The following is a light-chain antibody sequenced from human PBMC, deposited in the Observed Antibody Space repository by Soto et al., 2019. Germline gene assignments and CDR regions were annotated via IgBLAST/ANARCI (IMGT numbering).Light chain of an antibody. J-gene: IGLJ2*01. CDR1: SSDIGKSKY. V-gene: IGLV2-14*01. CDR2: EVN. Sequence: QSVLTQPASVSGSPGQSCTVPCTGTSSDIGKSKYVSGFQQRPGEAPRLIIYEVNSRPSGISDRFSGSKSGNSASLTISGHQPEDESTYYCASQTSPNMRLFGGGTKLAVL. CDR3: ASQTSPNMRL.